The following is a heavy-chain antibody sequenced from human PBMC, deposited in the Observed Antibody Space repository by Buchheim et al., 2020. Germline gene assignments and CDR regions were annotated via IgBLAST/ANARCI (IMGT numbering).Heavy chain of an antibody. J-gene: IGHJ6*02. Sequence: EVQLVESGGGLVQPGGSLRLSCAASGFTFSNYWMNWVRQAPGKGLEWVANIKQDGGEISYVDSVKGRFTISRDNAKNSLYLQMNSLRAEDTAMYYCARGISGMGVWGQGTTGTVSS. V-gene: IGHV3-7*04. CDR2: IKQDGGEI. D-gene: IGHD2-15*01. CDR3: ARGISGMGV. CDR1: GFTFSNYW.